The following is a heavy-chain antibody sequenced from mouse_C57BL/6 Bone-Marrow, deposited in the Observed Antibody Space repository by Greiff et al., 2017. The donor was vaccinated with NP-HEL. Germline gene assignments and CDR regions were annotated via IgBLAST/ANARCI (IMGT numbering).Heavy chain of an antibody. CDR3: ARWYYDGSSYRYFDV. J-gene: IGHJ1*03. Sequence: VQLQQSGPELVKPGASVKISCKASGYTFTDYYMNWVKQSHGKSLEWIGDINPNNGGTSYNQKFKGKATLTVDKSSSTAYMELRSLTSEDSAVYYCARWYYDGSSYRYFDVWGTGTTVTVSS. CDR2: INPNNGGT. V-gene: IGHV1-26*01. CDR1: GYTFTDYY. D-gene: IGHD1-1*01.